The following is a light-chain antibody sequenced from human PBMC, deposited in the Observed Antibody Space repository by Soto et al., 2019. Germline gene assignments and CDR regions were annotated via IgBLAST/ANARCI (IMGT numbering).Light chain of an antibody. CDR3: SSYTSSSHVV. Sequence: QSVLTQPASVSGSPGQSITISCTGTSSDVGGYNYVSWYQQHPGKAPKLMIYDVSNRPSGVSNRFSGSKSGNTASLTISGLQDEDEADYYCSSYTSSSHVVFGGGTKVTVL. J-gene: IGLJ2*01. CDR2: DVS. CDR1: SSDVGGYNY. V-gene: IGLV2-14*01.